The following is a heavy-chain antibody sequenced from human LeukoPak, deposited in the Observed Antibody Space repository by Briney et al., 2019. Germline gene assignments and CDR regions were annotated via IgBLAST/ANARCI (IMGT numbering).Heavy chain of an antibody. CDR2: IKSKSAGGTI. V-gene: IGHV3-15*01. J-gene: IGHJ4*02. CDR1: GFSFSNAW. CDR3: TTYDRSGYYSDY. D-gene: IGHD3-22*01. Sequence: GGSLRLSCAASGFSFSNAWMSWVRQAPGKGLEWVGRIKSKSAGGTIEYGAPVKGRFTTSRDDSENMLYLQMSSLKTEDTAVYYCTTYDRSGYYSDYWGQGTLVTVSS.